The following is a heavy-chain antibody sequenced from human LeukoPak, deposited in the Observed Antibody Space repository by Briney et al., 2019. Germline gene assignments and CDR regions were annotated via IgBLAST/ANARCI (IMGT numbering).Heavy chain of an antibody. CDR1: GGSISSGSYY. CDR3: AGLGTTTGYYYMDV. Sequence: PSETLSLNCTVSGGSISSGSYYWSWIRQPAGKGLEWIGRIYTSGSTNYNPSLKSRVTISVDTSKNQFSLKLSSVTAADTAVYYCAGLGTTTGYYYMDVWGKGTTVTVSS. D-gene: IGHD7-27*01. CDR2: IYTSGST. V-gene: IGHV4-61*02. J-gene: IGHJ6*03.